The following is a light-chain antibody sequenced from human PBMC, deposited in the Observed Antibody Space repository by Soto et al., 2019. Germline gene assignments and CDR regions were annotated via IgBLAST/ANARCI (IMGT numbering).Light chain of an antibody. CDR3: QQYNHWPPLT. J-gene: IGKJ4*01. CDR1: QRVGRN. Sequence: EIVMTQSPATLSVSPGERATLSGMASQRVGRNLAWYQQKPCQAPRPLIYGASTRATGIPARFSGSGSGTEFTLTISSLQSEDFAIYSCQQYNHWPPLTFGGGTKVEIK. CDR2: GAS. V-gene: IGKV3-15*01.